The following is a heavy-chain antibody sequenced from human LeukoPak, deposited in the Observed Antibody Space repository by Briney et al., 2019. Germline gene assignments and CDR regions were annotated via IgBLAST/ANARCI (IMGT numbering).Heavy chain of an antibody. D-gene: IGHD4-11*01. CDR1: GFSFRSYG. CDR3: AKDKLQLLILDYFDY. V-gene: IGHV3-30*18. J-gene: IGHJ4*02. CDR2: ISYDGSNK. Sequence: GGSLRLSCAASGFSFRSYGMHWVRQTPGKGLEWVAVISYDGSNKYYADSVKGRITISRDNSKNTLYLQMNSLRPEDTAVYYCAKDKLQLLILDYFDYWGQGTLVTVSS.